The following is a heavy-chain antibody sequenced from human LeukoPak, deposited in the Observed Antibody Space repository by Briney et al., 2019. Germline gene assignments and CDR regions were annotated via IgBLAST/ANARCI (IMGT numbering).Heavy chain of an antibody. CDR2: ISSHSRTI. Sequence: PVGSLRLSCAASGLTFSTYSMNWVRQAPGKGLEWVSYISSHSRTIYYADSVKGRFTISRDNAKNSLFLQMDSLRAEDTAVYYCASLLRDILPFFDYWGQGTLVTVSS. J-gene: IGHJ4*02. CDR3: ASLLRDILPFFDY. CDR1: GLTFSTYS. V-gene: IGHV3-48*01.